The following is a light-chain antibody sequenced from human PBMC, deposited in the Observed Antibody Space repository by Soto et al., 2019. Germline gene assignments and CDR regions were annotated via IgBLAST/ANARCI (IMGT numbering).Light chain of an antibody. CDR2: GNS. Sequence: QSVLTQPPSVSGAPGQRVTISCTGSSSNIGAGYDVHWYQQLPGTAPKLLIYGNSNRPSGVPDRFSGSKSGTSASLAITVLQAEDEADYYCQSYESSLSGVVFGGGTKVTVL. V-gene: IGLV1-40*01. CDR1: SSNIGAGYD. CDR3: QSYESSLSGVV. J-gene: IGLJ2*01.